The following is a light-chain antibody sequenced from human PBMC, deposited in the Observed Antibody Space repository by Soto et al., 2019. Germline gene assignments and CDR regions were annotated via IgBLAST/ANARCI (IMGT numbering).Light chain of an antibody. CDR1: QGIISS. Sequence: AIRMTQSPSSFSASTGDRVTITCRASQGIISSLAWYQQKPGKAPKLLIFGASTLQSGVPSRFSGSGSGTDFTLTISCLQSEDFATYFCQQYYDYPLTFGPGTKVDIK. V-gene: IGKV1-8*01. CDR3: QQYYDYPLT. CDR2: GAS. J-gene: IGKJ3*01.